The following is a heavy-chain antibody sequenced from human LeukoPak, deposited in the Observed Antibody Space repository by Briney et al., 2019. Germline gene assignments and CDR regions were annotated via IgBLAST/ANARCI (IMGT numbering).Heavy chain of an antibody. J-gene: IGHJ1*01. CDR1: GFTFISYA. CDR2: ISGSGGSI. V-gene: IGHV3-23*01. Sequence: GGSLRLSCAASGFTFISYAMSWVRQAPGKGLEWVSAISGSGGSIHYADSVKGRFTISRDNSKNTLYLQMNTLRAEDTVVYYCAKDEDARPMYFQHWGQGTLVTVSS. CDR3: AKDEDARPMYFQH. D-gene: IGHD2-2*01.